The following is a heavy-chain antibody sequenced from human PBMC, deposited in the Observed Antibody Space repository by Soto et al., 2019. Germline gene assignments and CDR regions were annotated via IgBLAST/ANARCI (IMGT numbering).Heavy chain of an antibody. CDR2: IYYSGST. V-gene: IGHV4-31*03. CDR3: ASGGTFNAFDI. Sequence: PSETLSLTCSVSGASVSSGGYYWSWIRQHPGKGLEWIGYIYYSGSTYYNPSLKSRVTVSVDTSKNQFSLKLSSVIAADTAVYYCASGGTFNAFDIWSQGTMVTVSS. D-gene: IGHD3-16*01. CDR1: GASVSSGGYY. J-gene: IGHJ3*02.